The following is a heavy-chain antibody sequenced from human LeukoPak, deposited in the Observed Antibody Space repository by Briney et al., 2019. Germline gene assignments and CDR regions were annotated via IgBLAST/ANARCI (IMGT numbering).Heavy chain of an antibody. J-gene: IGHJ3*02. CDR2: ISWNSGSI. CDR1: GFTFDDYA. V-gene: IGHV3-9*01. CDR3: ARVDGTLTSLDAFDI. Sequence: GGSLRLSCAASGFTFDDYAMHWVRQAPGKGLEWVSGISWNSGSIGYADSVKGRFTISRDNAKNSLYLQMNSLRAEDTAVYYCARVDGTLTSLDAFDIWGQGTMVTVSS. D-gene: IGHD5-24*01.